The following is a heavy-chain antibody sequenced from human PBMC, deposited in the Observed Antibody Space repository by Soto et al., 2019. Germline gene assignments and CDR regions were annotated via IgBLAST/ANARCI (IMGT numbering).Heavy chain of an antibody. Sequence: ASVKVSCKASGYTFTSYYMHWVRQAPGQGLEWMGIINPSGGSTSYAQKLQGRVTMTRDTSTSTVYIELSSLRSEDTAVYYCARGVGNYYYYYGMDVWGQGTTVTVSS. D-gene: IGHD4-4*01. CDR1: GYTFTSYY. V-gene: IGHV1-46*01. CDR3: ARGVGNYYYYYGMDV. CDR2: INPSGGST. J-gene: IGHJ6*02.